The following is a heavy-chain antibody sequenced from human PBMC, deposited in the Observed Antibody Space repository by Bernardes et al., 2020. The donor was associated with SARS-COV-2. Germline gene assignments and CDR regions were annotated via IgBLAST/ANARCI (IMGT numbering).Heavy chain of an antibody. CDR1: GFTFRAYA. CDR3: AKGRVVTPVRDRAFDI. V-gene: IGHV3-23*01. D-gene: IGHD2-21*02. Sequence: GGSLILSCVASGFTFRAYAISWVRQAPGQGLEWVSVIGRDGGPTFYAGSVRGRFTISRDNSKNTLYLQMSSLRAEDSAIYYCAKGRVVTPVRDRAFDIWGRGTPVTVSS. J-gene: IGHJ3*02. CDR2: IGRDGGPT.